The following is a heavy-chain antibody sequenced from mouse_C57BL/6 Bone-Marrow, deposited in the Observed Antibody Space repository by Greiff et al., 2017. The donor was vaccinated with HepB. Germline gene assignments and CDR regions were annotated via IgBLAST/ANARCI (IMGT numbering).Heavy chain of an antibody. J-gene: IGHJ2*01. D-gene: IGHD1-1*01. Sequence: VQLQQSGPELVKPGASVKISCKASGYTFTDYYMNWVKQSHGKSLEWIGDINPNNGGTSYNQKFKGKATLTVDKSSSTAYMELRSLTSKDSAVYYCARRDYYGSHWGQGTTLTVSS. CDR1: GYTFTDYY. CDR2: INPNNGGT. V-gene: IGHV1-26*01. CDR3: ARRDYYGSH.